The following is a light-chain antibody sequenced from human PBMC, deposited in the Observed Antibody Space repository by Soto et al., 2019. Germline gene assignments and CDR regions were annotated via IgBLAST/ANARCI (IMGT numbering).Light chain of an antibody. Sequence: DIVMTQSPDSLAVSLGERATINCKSSQSVLYSSNNKNYLAWYQQKPGQPPKLLIYLASTRESGVPDRFSGSGSGTDFTLTISSLQAEDVAVYYCQQYYSTPHTFGGGTKVEIK. V-gene: IGKV4-1*01. CDR1: QSVLYSSNNKNY. CDR3: QQYYSTPHT. CDR2: LAS. J-gene: IGKJ4*01.